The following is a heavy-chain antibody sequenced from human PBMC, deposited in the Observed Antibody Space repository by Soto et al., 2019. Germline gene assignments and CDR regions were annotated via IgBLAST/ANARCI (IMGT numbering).Heavy chain of an antibody. CDR1: GFSLSTSGVG. CDR2: IYWDDDK. D-gene: IGHD1-26*01. V-gene: IGHV2-5*02. Sequence: QITLKESGPTLVKPTQTLTLTCTFSGFSLSTSGVGVGWIRQPPGKALEWLALIYWDDDKRYSPSLKSRLTITKDTSKNQVVLTMTTMDPADTATYYCAHRRSQIDPTLSYFDYWGQGTLVPVSS. CDR3: AHRRSQIDPTLSYFDY. J-gene: IGHJ4*02.